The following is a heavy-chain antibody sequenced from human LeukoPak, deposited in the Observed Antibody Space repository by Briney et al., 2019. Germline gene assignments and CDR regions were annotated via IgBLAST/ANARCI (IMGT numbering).Heavy chain of an antibody. D-gene: IGHD3-9*01. CDR2: MNPNSGNT. V-gene: IGHV1-8*02. Sequence: GASVKVSCKASGYTFTSYDINWVRQATAQGLEWMGWMNPNSGNTGYAQKFQGRVTMTRNTSTSTAYMELSSLRSEDTAVYYCARVILYDILTGSQIYYFDYWGQGTLVTVSS. J-gene: IGHJ4*02. CDR3: ARVILYDILTGSQIYYFDY. CDR1: GYTFTSYD.